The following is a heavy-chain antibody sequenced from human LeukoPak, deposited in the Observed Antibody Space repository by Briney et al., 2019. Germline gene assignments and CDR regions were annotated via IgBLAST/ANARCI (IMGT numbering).Heavy chain of an antibody. CDR2: FDPEDGET. V-gene: IGHV1-24*01. D-gene: IGHD3-22*01. J-gene: IGHJ5*02. CDR1: GYTLTELS. CDR3: ARGHSSGYHNWFDP. Sequence: ASVKVSCKVSGYTLTELSMHWVRQAPGKGLEWMGGFDPEDGETIYAQKFQGRVTMTEDTSTDTAYMELSSLRSEDTAVYYCARGHSSGYHNWFDPWGQGTLVTVSS.